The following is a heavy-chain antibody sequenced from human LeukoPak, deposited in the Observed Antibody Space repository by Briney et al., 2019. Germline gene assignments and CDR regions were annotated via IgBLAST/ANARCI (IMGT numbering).Heavy chain of an antibody. Sequence: PGRSLRLPCAASGFTFSSYAMHWVRQAPGKGLEWVAIISYDGSYKSNADSVKGRFTISRDNSKNTLYLQMNSLRAEDTAVYYCARVATMVRGAIIGSLDYWGQGTLVTVSS. J-gene: IGHJ4*02. D-gene: IGHD3-10*01. CDR2: ISYDGSYK. CDR1: GFTFSSYA. CDR3: ARVATMVRGAIIGSLDY. V-gene: IGHV3-30*04.